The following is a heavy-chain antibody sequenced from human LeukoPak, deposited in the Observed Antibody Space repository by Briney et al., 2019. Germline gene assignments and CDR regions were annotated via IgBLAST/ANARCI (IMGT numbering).Heavy chain of an antibody. Sequence: GASVKVSCKASGYTFTTYPMNWVRQAPGQGLEWMGWINTNTGKPTYAQGFTGRFVFSLDTSVSMAYLQISSLKADDTAVYYCARDPYTSSSWYRGRANNWFDPWGQGTLVTVSS. CDR3: ARDPYTSSSWYRGRANNWFDP. CDR2: INTNTGKP. V-gene: IGHV7-4-1*04. D-gene: IGHD6-13*01. CDR1: GYTFTTYP. J-gene: IGHJ5*02.